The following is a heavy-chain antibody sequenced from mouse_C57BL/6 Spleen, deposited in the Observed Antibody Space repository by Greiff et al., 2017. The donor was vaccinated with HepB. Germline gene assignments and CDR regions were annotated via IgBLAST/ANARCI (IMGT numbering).Heavy chain of an antibody. V-gene: IGHV1-15*01. Sequence: QVQLKQSGAELVRPGASVTLSCKASGYTFTDYEMHWVKQTPVHGLEWIGAIDPETGGTAYNQKFKGKAILTADKSSSTAYMELRSLTSEDSAVYYCTRGTTVAMDYWGQGTSVTVSS. J-gene: IGHJ4*01. CDR3: TRGTTVAMDY. CDR1: GYTFTDYE. D-gene: IGHD1-1*01. CDR2: IDPETGGT.